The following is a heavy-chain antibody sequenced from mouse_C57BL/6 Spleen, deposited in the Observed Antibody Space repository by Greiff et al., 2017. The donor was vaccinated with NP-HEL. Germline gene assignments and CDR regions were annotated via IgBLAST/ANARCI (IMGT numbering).Heavy chain of an antibody. D-gene: IGHD1-1*01. CDR2: ISYDGSN. CDR3: ARESYYYGSSFYAMDY. V-gene: IGHV3-6*01. J-gene: IGHJ4*01. Sequence: EVQLQESGPGLVKPSQSLSLTCSVTGYSITSGYYWNWIRQFPGNKLEWMGYISYDGSNNYNPSLKNRISITRDTSKNQFFLKLNFVTTEDTATYYCARESYYYGSSFYAMDYWGQGTSVTVSS. CDR1: GYSITSGYY.